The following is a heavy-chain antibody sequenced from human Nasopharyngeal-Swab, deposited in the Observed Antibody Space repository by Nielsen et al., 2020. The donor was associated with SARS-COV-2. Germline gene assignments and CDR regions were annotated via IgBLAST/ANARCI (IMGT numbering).Heavy chain of an antibody. D-gene: IGHD6-13*01. CDR1: GGSISSSIYS. CDR2: IYYSGST. CDR3: VGSSWYGDYYYYYGMDV. J-gene: IGHJ6*02. V-gene: IGHV4-39*07. Sequence: SETLSLTCTVSGGSISSSIYSWGWFRQPPWKGLEWIGSIYYSGSTYYNPSLKSRVTISVDTSKNQFSLKLSSVTAADTAVYYCVGSSWYGDYYYYYGMDVWGQGTTVTVTS.